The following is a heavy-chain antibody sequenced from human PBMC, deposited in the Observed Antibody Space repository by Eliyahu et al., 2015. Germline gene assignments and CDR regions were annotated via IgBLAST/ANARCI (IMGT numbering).Heavy chain of an antibody. CDR1: GFTFRNSA. CDR3: AKDRAQLLDGGALDY. V-gene: IGHV3-23*04. J-gene: IGHJ4*02. D-gene: IGHD6-13*01. Sequence: EVQLVESGGGLVQPGGSXRLSCAASGFTFRNSAMXWVRQPPGKGLEWVSAVNGHGTTTSYGDSVKGRFTISRDNSKNTVYLQMNSLRAEDTAIYYCAKDRAQLLDGGALDYWGQGTLVTVSS. CDR2: VNGHGTTT.